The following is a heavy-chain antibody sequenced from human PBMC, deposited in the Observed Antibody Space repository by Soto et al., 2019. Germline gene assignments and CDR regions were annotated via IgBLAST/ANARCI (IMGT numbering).Heavy chain of an antibody. D-gene: IGHD6-19*01. CDR3: ARDGVDSSGWYDY. CDR1: GYTFTGYY. J-gene: IGHJ4*02. CDR2: INPNSGGT. Sequence: ASVKVSCKASGYTFTGYYMHWVRQAPGQGLEWMGWINPNSGGTNYAQKFQGWVTMTRDTSISTAYMELSRLRSDDTAVYYCARDGVDSSGWYDYWGQGTLVTVSS. V-gene: IGHV1-2*04.